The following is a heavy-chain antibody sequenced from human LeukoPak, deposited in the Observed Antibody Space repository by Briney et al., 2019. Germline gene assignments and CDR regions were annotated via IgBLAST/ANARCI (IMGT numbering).Heavy chain of an antibody. CDR3: ARESTGIRRDAFDI. V-gene: IGHV3-9*01. Sequence: GGSLRLSCAASGFTFDDYAMHWVRQAPGKGLEWVSGISWNSGSIGYADSVKGRFTISRDNAKNSLYLQMNSLRAEDTAVYYCARESTGIRRDAFDIWGQGTMVTVSS. CDR2: ISWNSGSI. J-gene: IGHJ3*02. D-gene: IGHD6-13*01. CDR1: GFTFDDYA.